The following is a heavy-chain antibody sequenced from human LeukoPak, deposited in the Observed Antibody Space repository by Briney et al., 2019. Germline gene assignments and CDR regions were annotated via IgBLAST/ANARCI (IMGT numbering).Heavy chain of an antibody. CDR2: ISGSGGST. Sequence: PVVSLGLSCAASGFTFSSYAMSWVRQAPGKGLEWVSAISGSGGSTYYADSVKGRFTISRDNSKNTLYLQMNNLRAEDTAVYYCAKDMIIVPTADYWGQGTLVTVSS. V-gene: IGHV3-23*01. CDR3: AKDMIIVPTADY. CDR1: GFTFSSYA. J-gene: IGHJ4*02. D-gene: IGHD3-22*01.